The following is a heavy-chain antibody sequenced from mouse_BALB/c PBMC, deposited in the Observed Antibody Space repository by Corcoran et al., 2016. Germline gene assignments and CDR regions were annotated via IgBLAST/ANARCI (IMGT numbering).Heavy chain of an antibody. J-gene: IGHJ4*01. D-gene: IGHD4-1*01. CDR2: INTYTGEP. CDR3: ASSGTRAMDY. Sequence: QIQLVQSGPELKKPGETGKISCKASGYTFTDYGMNWVKQAPGKGLKWMGWINTYTGEPTYADDFKGRFAFSLETSASTAYLQINNLKNEETATYFCASSGTRAMDYWGQGTSVTVSS. V-gene: IGHV9-3-1*01. CDR1: GYTFTDYG.